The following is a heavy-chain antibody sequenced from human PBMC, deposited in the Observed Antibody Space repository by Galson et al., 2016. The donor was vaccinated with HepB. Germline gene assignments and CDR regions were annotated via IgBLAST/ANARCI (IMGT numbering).Heavy chain of an antibody. CDR1: GGSFSGYY. CDR3: ARGRSRTAAYGTVFYYYYGMDV. V-gene: IGHV4-34*01. CDR2: INHSGST. J-gene: IGHJ6*02. Sequence: SETLSLTCTVSGGSFSGYYCTWIRQSPGKGLEWIGEINHSGSTNYNPSLKSRVTIAVDTSKNEFSLMLSSVTAADTAVYYCARGRSRTAAYGTVFYYYYGMDVWGQGTTVTVSS. D-gene: IGHD6-13*01.